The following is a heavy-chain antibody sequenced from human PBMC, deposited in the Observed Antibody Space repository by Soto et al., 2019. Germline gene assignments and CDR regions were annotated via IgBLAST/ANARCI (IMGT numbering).Heavy chain of an antibody. V-gene: IGHV3-33*01. CDR2: ISNDENIK. CDR3: GRGIRGVLDH. D-gene: IGHD5-12*01. J-gene: IGHJ4*02. Sequence: PGGSLRLSCVASGFNFGNFGMHWVRQAPGKGLEWLTVISNDENIKQDSVRGRFAIARDNSKNTLYLHLTSLRAEDTAIYSCGRGIRGVLDHWGQGTLVTVSS. CDR1: GFNFGNFG.